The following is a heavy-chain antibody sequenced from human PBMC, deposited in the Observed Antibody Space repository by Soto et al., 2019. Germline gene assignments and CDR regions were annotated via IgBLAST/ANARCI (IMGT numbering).Heavy chain of an antibody. CDR1: GFTFSTYA. V-gene: IGHV3-30-3*01. D-gene: IGHD5-18*01. Sequence: QVQLVESGGGVVQPGRSLRLSCAASGFTFSTYAIHWVRQAPGKGLEWVAVISYDGSNKYYADSVKGQFTISRDNSKNTLYLQMNSLRAEDTAVYYCARSEDTAMTYYYFDYWGQGTLVTVSS. J-gene: IGHJ4*01. CDR2: ISYDGSNK. CDR3: ARSEDTAMTYYYFDY.